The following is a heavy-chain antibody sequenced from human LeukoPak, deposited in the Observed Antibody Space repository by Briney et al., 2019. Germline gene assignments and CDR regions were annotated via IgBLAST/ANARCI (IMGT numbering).Heavy chain of an antibody. V-gene: IGHV3-30-3*01. J-gene: IGHJ3*02. Sequence: GGSLRLSCAASGFTFSSYAMHWVRQAPGKGLEWVAVISYDGSNKYYADSVKGRFTISRDNSKNTLYLQMNSLRAEDTAVYYCARDLMVYNAFDTWGQGTMVTVSS. D-gene: IGHD3-10*01. CDR3: ARDLMVYNAFDT. CDR1: GFTFSSYA. CDR2: ISYDGSNK.